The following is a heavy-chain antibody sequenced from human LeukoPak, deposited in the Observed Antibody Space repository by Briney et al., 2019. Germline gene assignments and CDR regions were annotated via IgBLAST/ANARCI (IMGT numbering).Heavy chain of an antibody. CDR3: ARGLVEMATIPHFAY. V-gene: IGHV4-34*01. CDR2: INQSGIT. J-gene: IGHJ4*02. D-gene: IGHD5-24*01. Sequence: SETLSLTCAVYGLSFSGYYWSWIRQPPGKGLEWIGEINQSGITNYNPSLKRRVTISVDTYTTQFSLKLSSVTGADTAVYSCARGLVEMATIPHFAYWGQGTLVTVSS. CDR1: GLSFSGYY.